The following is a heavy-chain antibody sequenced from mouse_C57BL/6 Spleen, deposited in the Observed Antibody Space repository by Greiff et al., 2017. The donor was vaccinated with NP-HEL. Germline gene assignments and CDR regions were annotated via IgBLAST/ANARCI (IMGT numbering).Heavy chain of an antibody. J-gene: IGHJ4*01. Sequence: QLQQSGAELVKPGASVKISCKASGYAFSSYWMNWVKQRPGKGLEWIGQIYPGDGDTNYNGKFKGKATLTADKSSSTAYMQLSSLTSEDSAVYFCARGTTVVAPYAMDYWGQGTSVTVSS. V-gene: IGHV1-80*01. D-gene: IGHD1-1*01. CDR1: GYAFSSYW. CDR2: IYPGDGDT. CDR3: ARGTTVVAPYAMDY.